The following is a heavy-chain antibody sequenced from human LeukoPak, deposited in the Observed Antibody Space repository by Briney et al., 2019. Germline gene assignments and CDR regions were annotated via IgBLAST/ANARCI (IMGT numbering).Heavy chain of an antibody. V-gene: IGHV3-48*01. D-gene: IGHD4-17*01. Sequence: GGSLRLSCAASGFTFSSYSMNWVRQAPGKGLEWVSYISSSSSTIYYADSVKGRFTISSDNAKNSLSLQMNGLRAEDTAVYYCARDPYYGDGYWGQGTLVSVSS. CDR2: ISSSSSTI. CDR1: GFTFSSYS. CDR3: ARDPYYGDGY. J-gene: IGHJ4*02.